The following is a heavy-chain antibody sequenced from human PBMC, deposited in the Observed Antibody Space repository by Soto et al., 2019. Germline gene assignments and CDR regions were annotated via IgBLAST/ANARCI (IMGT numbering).Heavy chain of an antibody. V-gene: IGHV1-46*02. CDR3: ARDLHGAFTTMIY. Sequence: QVQMVQSGAEVKKPGASIKVSCKSSGYTFNNYYIHWVRQAPGQGLEWMGIINPNGYTSTLSQKFHGRLSVTSDPSTSTVYMELGILTSEDTAMYYSARDLHGAFTTMIYWGQGTLVTVSS. J-gene: IGHJ4*02. CDR2: INPNGYTS. D-gene: IGHD3-22*01. CDR1: GYTFNNYY.